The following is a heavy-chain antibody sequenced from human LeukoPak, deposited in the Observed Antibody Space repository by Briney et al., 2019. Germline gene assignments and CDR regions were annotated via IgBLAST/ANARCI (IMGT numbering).Heavy chain of an antibody. CDR1: GFTFRSYA. V-gene: IGHV3-23*01. CDR3: ARFCCGGSCFDY. D-gene: IGHD2-15*01. CDR2: ISHSGDST. J-gene: IGHJ4*02. Sequence: GGSLRLSCAASGFTFRSYAMSWVGQAPGKGLEWVSLISHSGDSTYYADSVKGRFTISRDNSKNTLYLQMNSLRAEDTAVYYCARFCCGGSCFDYWGQGTLVTVSS.